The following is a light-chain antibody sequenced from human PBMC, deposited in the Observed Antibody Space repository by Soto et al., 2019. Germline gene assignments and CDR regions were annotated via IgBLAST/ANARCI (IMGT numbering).Light chain of an antibody. Sequence: QSALTQPASVSGSPGQSITISCTGTSSDVGSYTYVSWYQQHPGKAPKLMIYEVNNRPSGVSNRFSGSKSGNTASLTISGLQAEDEAHYYCSSYTSSSTLYVFGTGTKVTLL. CDR1: SSDVGSYTY. J-gene: IGLJ1*01. V-gene: IGLV2-14*01. CDR2: EVN. CDR3: SSYTSSSTLYV.